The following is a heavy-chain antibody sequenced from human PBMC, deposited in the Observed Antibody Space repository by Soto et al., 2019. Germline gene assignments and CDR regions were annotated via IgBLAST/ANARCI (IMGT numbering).Heavy chain of an antibody. CDR3: ARAYDFWSGYYRHYYYGMDV. CDR1: GYTFTSYD. J-gene: IGHJ6*02. V-gene: IGHV1-8*01. CDR2: MNPNSGNT. Sequence: SVKVSCKASGYTFTSYDINWVRQATVQGLEWMGWMNPNSGNTGYAQKFQGRVTMTRNTSISTAYMELSSLRSEDTAVYYCARAYDFWSGYYRHYYYGMDVWGQGTTVTVSS. D-gene: IGHD3-3*01.